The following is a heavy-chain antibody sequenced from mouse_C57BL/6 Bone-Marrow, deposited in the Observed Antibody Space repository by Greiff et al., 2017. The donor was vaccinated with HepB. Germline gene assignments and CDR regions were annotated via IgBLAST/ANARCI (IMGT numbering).Heavy chain of an antibody. CDR2: IYPGDGDT. V-gene: IGHV1-82*01. D-gene: IGHD2-3*01. J-gene: IGHJ1*03. CDR1: GYAFSSSW. Sequence: VQLQQSGPELVKPGASVKISCKASGYAFSSSWMNWVKQRPGKGLEWIGRIYPGDGDTNYNGKFKGKATLTADKSSSTAYMQLSSLTSEDSAVYFCARWRDGYFYWYFDVWGTGTTVTVSS. CDR3: ARWRDGYFYWYFDV.